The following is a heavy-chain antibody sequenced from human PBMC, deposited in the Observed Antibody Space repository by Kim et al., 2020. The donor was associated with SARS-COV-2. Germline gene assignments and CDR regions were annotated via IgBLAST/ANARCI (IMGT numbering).Heavy chain of an antibody. Sequence: SVGGRFTISRDNSKNTVDMQMNSLRAEDTAVYYCARGKDYYDTSGYYPGDYWGQGTLVTVSS. CDR3: ARGKDYYDTSGYYPGDY. J-gene: IGHJ4*02. V-gene: IGHV3-30*07. D-gene: IGHD3-22*01.